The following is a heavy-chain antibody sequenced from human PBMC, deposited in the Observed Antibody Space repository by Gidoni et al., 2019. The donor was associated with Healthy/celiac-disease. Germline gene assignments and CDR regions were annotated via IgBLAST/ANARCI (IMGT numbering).Heavy chain of an antibody. CDR1: GFTFSSYA. Sequence: EVQLLEPWGGLVQPGGSLRLSCAASGFTFSSYAMSWVRQAPGKGLEWVSAISGSGGSTYYADSVKGRFTISRDNSKNTLYLQMNSLRAEDTAVYYCANPLGDTAMVTYYWGQGTLVTVSS. V-gene: IGHV3-23*01. J-gene: IGHJ4*02. CDR3: ANPLGDTAMVTYY. D-gene: IGHD5-18*01. CDR2: ISGSGGST.